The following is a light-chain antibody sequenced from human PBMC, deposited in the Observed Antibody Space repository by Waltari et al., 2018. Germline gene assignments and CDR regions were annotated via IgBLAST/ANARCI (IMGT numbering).Light chain of an antibody. CDR3: QQYYNWPPKIT. V-gene: IGKV3-15*01. Sequence: EIVMRQSPATLAVSPGDTATPSCRASQNIGSSLAWYQQKPGQAPRLLIYYESTRATGIPARFSGSESGTEFTLTISNLQSEDFAIYYCQQYYNWPPKITFGQGTRLE. J-gene: IGKJ5*01. CDR1: QNIGSS. CDR2: YES.